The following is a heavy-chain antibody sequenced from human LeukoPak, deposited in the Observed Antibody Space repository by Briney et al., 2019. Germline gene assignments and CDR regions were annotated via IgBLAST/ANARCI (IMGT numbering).Heavy chain of an antibody. D-gene: IGHD5-18*01. V-gene: IGHV3-7*01. CDR1: RFPFNTYG. J-gene: IGHJ4*02. CDR3: ARGGSGYSYGKIDS. Sequence: GGSLRLSCEASRFPFNTYGMHWVRQAPGKGLEWVANIKQDGSETYCVDSVKGRFTISRDNAKNSLYLQMNSLRDEDTAVYYCARGGSGYSYGKIDSWGQGILVTVSS. CDR2: IKQDGSET.